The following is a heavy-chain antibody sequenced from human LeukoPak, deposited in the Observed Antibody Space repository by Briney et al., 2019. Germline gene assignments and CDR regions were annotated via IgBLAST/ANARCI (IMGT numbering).Heavy chain of an antibody. CDR3: VRVVHITANYPFDH. D-gene: IGHD2-21*01. CDR1: GFTFSDHY. J-gene: IGHJ4*02. V-gene: IGHV3-72*01. CDR2: TRNKANSYTT. Sequence: GGSLRLSCAASGFTFSDHYMDWVRLAPGKGLEWVGRTRNKANSYTTEYAASVKGRFTISRDDSRNSLYLQMNSLKSEDTAVYYCVRVVHITANYPFDHWGQGTLVTVSS.